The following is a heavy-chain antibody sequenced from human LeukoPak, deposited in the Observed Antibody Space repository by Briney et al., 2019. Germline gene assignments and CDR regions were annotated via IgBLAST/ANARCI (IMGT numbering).Heavy chain of an antibody. CDR2: ISYSGST. J-gene: IGHJ3*02. V-gene: IGHV4-39*01. CDR3: ARRLITIFGVVPEGAFDI. CDR1: GGSISSSSYY. Sequence: SETLSLTCTVSGGSISSSSYYWGWIRQPPGKGLEWIGSISYSGSTYYNPSLKSRVTISVDTSKNQFSLKLSSVTAADTAVYYCARRLITIFGVVPEGAFDIWGQGTMVTVSS. D-gene: IGHD3-3*01.